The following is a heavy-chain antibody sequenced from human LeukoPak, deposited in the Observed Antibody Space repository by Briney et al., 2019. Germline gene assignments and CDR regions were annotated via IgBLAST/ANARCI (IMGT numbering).Heavy chain of an antibody. CDR3: ANSPERIPDVPSTPTVDY. V-gene: IGHV3-23*01. CDR2: ISGSGGST. Sequence: GGSLRLSCAASGFTFSSYAMSWVRQAPGKGLEWVSAISGSGGSTYYADSVKGRFTISRDNSKNTLYLQMNSLRAEDTAVYYCANSPERIPDVPSTPTVDYWGQGTLVTVSS. D-gene: IGHD6-25*01. J-gene: IGHJ4*02. CDR1: GFTFSSYA.